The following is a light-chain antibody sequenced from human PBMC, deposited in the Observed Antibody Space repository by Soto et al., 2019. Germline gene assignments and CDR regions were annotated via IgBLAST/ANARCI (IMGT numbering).Light chain of an antibody. J-gene: IGLJ2*01. CDR1: TSDVGSYNL. V-gene: IGLV2-23*02. CDR2: EVI. Sequence: QSVLTQPASVSGSPGQSITISCTGTTSDVGSYNLVSWYQQHPGKAPKLLISEVIKRPSGVSNRFSGSKSGNTASLTISRLQAEDEAHFYCCSYAGSFTEIFGGGTKVTVL. CDR3: CSYAGSFTEI.